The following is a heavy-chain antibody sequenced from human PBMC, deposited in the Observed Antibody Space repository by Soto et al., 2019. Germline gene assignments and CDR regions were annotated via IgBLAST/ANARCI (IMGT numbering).Heavy chain of an antibody. CDR1: GFIFKSYG. J-gene: IGHJ2*01. D-gene: IGHD3-22*01. Sequence: QVQLVESGGGVVQPGKSLRLSCAASGFIFKSYGMHWVRQAPGKGLEWLAVIWHDGTNKYYADSLKGRFAISRDNSKNTLSLQMDSLRAEDTAVYYCARDYNYYVNYIGLWGRGTLVTVSS. V-gene: IGHV3-33*01. CDR3: ARDYNYYVNYIGL. CDR2: IWHDGTNK.